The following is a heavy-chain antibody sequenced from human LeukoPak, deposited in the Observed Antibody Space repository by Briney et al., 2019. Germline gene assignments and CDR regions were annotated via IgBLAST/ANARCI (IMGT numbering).Heavy chain of an antibody. CDR3: AKDLSITMIVVVKALYGMDV. V-gene: IGHV3-30*18. CDR2: ISYDGSNK. Sequence: PGGSLRLSCAASGFTFSSYGMHWVRQAPGKGLEWVAVISYDGSNKYYADSVKGRFTISRDNSKNTLYLQMNSLRAEDTAVYYCAKDLSITMIVVVKALYGMDVWGQGTTVTVSS. D-gene: IGHD3-22*01. CDR1: GFTFSSYG. J-gene: IGHJ6*02.